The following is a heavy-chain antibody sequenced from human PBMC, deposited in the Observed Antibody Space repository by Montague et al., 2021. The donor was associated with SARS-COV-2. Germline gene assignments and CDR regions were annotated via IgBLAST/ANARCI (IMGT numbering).Heavy chain of an antibody. CDR3: AKEGGKMVFDQ. J-gene: IGHJ4*02. D-gene: IGHD2-8*01. CDR1: GASVNSGDYF. CDR2: IYSSGST. V-gene: IGHV4-61*02. Sequence: TLSLTCTVSGASVNSGDYFWTWIRQPVGETLEWIGRIYSSGSTTYNPSFKSRVTMSLVTSENQFSLRLSSVTASDTAVYYCAKEGGKMVFDQWGQGTLVTVSS.